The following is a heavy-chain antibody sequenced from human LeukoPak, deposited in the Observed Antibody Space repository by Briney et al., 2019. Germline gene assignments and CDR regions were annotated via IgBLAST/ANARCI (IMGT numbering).Heavy chain of an antibody. CDR1: GYTFTSYD. Sequence: ASVKVSCKASGYTFTSYDINWVRQATGHGLEWMGWMNPNSGNTGYAQKFQGRVTITRNTSISTAYMELSSLRSEDTAVYCCARENCSSTSCYQGGLDWGQGTLVTVSS. D-gene: IGHD2-2*01. J-gene: IGHJ4*02. V-gene: IGHV1-8*03. CDR3: ARENCSSTSCYQGGLD. CDR2: MNPNSGNT.